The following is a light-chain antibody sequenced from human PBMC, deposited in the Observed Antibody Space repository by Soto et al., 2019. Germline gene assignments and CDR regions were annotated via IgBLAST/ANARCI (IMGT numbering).Light chain of an antibody. CDR3: GTWDYSLNAGV. J-gene: IGLJ2*01. CDR2: DTV. V-gene: IGLV1-51*01. CDR1: SSNIQDNY. Sequence: QSVLTQPPSVSAAPGQTVTISCSGSSSNIQDNYVSWFQQLPGTAPKLLIFDTVRRPSGIPDRFSASKSGWSATLAITGLQTGDEADYYCGTWDYSLNAGVFGGGTKLTVL.